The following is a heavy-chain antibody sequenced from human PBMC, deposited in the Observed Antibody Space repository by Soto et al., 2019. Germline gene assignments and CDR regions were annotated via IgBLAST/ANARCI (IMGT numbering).Heavy chain of an antibody. Sequence: GGSLRLSCVASGFTFNRYGMHWVRQAPGKGLEWVALISFDGSDKFYLDSVKGRFTLSRDNSKNTMFLQMNNLRSEDTALYYCAKDRTTGTQGLFYGLDVWGQGTTVTVSS. V-gene: IGHV3-30*18. J-gene: IGHJ6*01. CDR1: GFTFNRYG. D-gene: IGHD4-4*01. CDR2: ISFDGSDK. CDR3: AKDRTTGTQGLFYGLDV.